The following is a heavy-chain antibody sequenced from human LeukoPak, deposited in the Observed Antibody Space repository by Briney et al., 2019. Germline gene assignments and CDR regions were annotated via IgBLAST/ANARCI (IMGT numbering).Heavy chain of an antibody. J-gene: IGHJ4*02. V-gene: IGHV3-23*01. CDR2: ISNNGGYT. CDR1: GFSFSNYA. CDR3: AKQLGYCSDGSCYFPY. D-gene: IGHD2-15*01. Sequence: GGSLRLSCAAYGFSFSNYAMNWVRQAPGKGLEWVSAISNNGGYTYYADSVQGRFTISRDNSKSTLCLQMNSLRAEDTAVYYCAKQLGYCSDGSCYFPYWGQGTLVTVSS.